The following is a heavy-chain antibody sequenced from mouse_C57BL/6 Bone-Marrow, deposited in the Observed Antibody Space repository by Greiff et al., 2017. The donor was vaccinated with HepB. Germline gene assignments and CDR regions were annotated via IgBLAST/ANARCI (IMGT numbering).Heavy chain of an antibody. Sequence: DVMLVESGGGLVQPGGSLKLSCAASGFTFSDYGMAWVRQAPRKGPEWVAFISNLAYSIYYADTVTGRFTISRENAKNTLYLEMSSLRSEDTAMYYCARQGDYYDYPTYAMDYWGQGTSVTVSS. CDR2: ISNLAYSI. D-gene: IGHD2-4*01. J-gene: IGHJ4*01. V-gene: IGHV5-15*01. CDR3: ARQGDYYDYPTYAMDY. CDR1: GFTFSDYG.